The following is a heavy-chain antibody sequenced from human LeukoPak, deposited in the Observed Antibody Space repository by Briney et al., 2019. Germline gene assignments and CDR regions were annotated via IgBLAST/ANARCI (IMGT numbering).Heavy chain of an antibody. Sequence: GGSLRLSCAVSGFSFSDYAMYWVRQAPGKGLEWVSGIFGSGGSAHYADSVKGRFTISRDNSKNTVYLQMDSLRAEDTATYYCAKTTTGYSSGRYPAWPIDYWGQGTLVTVSS. V-gene: IGHV3-23*01. CDR1: GFSFSDYA. CDR2: IFGSGGSA. CDR3: AKTTTGYSSGRYPAWPIDY. D-gene: IGHD2-15*01. J-gene: IGHJ4*02.